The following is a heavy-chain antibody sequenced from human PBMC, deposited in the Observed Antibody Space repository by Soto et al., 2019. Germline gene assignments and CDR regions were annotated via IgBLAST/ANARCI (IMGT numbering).Heavy chain of an antibody. V-gene: IGHV4-34*01. D-gene: IGHD7-27*01. CDR2: INHSGST. CDR3: ARGLGIAPGLVYYGMDV. J-gene: IGHJ6*02. Sequence: SETLSLTCAVYGGSFSGYQGSWIRQPPGKGLEWIGEINHSGSTSYNPSLKSRVTISVDTPKNQFSLKLSSVTAADTAVYYCARGLGIAPGLVYYGMDVWGQGTTVTVSS. CDR1: GGSFSGYQ.